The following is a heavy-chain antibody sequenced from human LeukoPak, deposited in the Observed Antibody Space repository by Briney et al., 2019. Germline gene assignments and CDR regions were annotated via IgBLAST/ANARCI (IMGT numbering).Heavy chain of an antibody. CDR2: IYHSGST. CDR3: ARKDYGDHRGFDY. CDR1: GGSISSSSYY. D-gene: IGHD4-17*01. Sequence: PSETLSLTCTVSGGSISSSSYYWGWIRQPPGKGLEWIGSIYHSGSTYYNPSLKSRVTISVDKSKNQFSLKLSSVTAADTAVYYCARKDYGDHRGFDYWGQGTLVTVSS. V-gene: IGHV4-39*07. J-gene: IGHJ4*02.